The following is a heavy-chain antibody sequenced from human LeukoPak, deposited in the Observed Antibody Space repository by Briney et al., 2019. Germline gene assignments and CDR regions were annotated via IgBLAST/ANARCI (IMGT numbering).Heavy chain of an antibody. CDR3: AKEQGMIGGAFDI. V-gene: IGHV3-23*01. CDR2: ISVSGGST. Sequence: PGGSLRLSCAASGFTFSSYAMSWVRQAPGKGLEWVSTISVSGGSTYYADSVKGRFTISRDNSKNTLYLQMNSLRVEDTAVYFCAKEQGMIGGAFDIWCQGTMVTVSS. CDR1: GFTFSSYA. D-gene: IGHD3-22*01. J-gene: IGHJ3*02.